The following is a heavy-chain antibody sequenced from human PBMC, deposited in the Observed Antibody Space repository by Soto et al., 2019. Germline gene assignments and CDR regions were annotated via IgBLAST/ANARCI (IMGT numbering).Heavy chain of an antibody. V-gene: IGHV3-15*01. CDR3: TYLYREGP. J-gene: IGHJ5*02. CDR2: IKSRTDGGAT. D-gene: IGHD3-10*01. CDR1: GFSFNQAW. Sequence: PGGPLRLSCAASGFSFNQAWMTWVRQAPGKGLEWVGRIKSRTDGGATEYAPPVNDRFIISRDDSRNMVFLQMNSLKTEDTAVYFCTYLYREGPWGQGTLVTVSS.